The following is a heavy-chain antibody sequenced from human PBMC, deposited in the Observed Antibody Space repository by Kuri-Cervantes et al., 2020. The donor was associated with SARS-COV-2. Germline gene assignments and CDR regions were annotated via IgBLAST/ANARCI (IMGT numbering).Heavy chain of an antibody. V-gene: IGHV3-30*18. Sequence: GESLKISCTASGFNFSRTDMHWVRQAPGKGLEWVAVISYDGSNKYYADSVKGRFTISRDNSKNTLYLQMNSLRAEDTAVYYCAKRPAVVRSFDYWGQGTLVTVSS. J-gene: IGHJ4*02. CDR2: ISYDGSNK. CDR3: AKRPAVVRSFDY. CDR1: GFNFSRTD. D-gene: IGHD2-15*01.